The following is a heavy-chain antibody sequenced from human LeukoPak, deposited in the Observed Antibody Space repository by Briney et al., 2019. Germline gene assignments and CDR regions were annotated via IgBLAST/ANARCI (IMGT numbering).Heavy chain of an antibody. Sequence: ASVKASCKASGGTFSSYAISWVRQAPGQGLEWMGGIIPIFGTANYAQKFQGRVTITADESTSTAYMELSSLRSEDTAVYYCARDKVVVPAATPYYYYYMDVWGKGTTVTVSS. CDR1: GGTFSSYA. CDR2: IIPIFGTA. V-gene: IGHV1-69*13. J-gene: IGHJ6*03. D-gene: IGHD2-2*02. CDR3: ARDKVVVPAATPYYYYYMDV.